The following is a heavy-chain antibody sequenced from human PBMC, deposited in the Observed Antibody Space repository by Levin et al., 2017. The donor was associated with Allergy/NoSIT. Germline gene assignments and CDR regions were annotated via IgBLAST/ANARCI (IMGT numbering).Heavy chain of an antibody. Sequence: GGSLRLSCAASGYTFSNYYLHWVRQAAGKGLVWVSRITSDGSVTNYADSVKGRFTISRDNAKNTLYLQMNSLSAEDTAVYYCARGGGSSTSCLDYWGQGTLVTVSS. D-gene: IGHD2-2*01. CDR2: ITSDGSVT. V-gene: IGHV3-74*01. CDR3: ARGGGSSTSCLDY. J-gene: IGHJ4*02. CDR1: GYTFSNYY.